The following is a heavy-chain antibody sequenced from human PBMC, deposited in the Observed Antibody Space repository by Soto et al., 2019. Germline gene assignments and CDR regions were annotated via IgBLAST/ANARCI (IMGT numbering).Heavy chain of an antibody. Sequence: QAQLVQSGAEVKNPGSSVKVSCKASGVTFSTYGISWLRQVPGQGLDWMGGIIAVFGAPKYAQKFQDRVTQTADEPTNTADMELRSRTSADKAAYYCATYPRDFDTSDYRGEHWGQAALVTVSS. CDR2: IIAVFGAP. CDR1: GVTFSTYG. J-gene: IGHJ4*02. CDR3: ATYPRDFDTSDYRGEH. D-gene: IGHD3-22*01. V-gene: IGHV1-69*01.